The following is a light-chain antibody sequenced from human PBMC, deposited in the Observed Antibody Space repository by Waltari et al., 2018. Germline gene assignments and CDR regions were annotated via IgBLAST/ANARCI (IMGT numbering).Light chain of an antibody. CDR3: GTWDSGLSGAV. CDR2: EDS. J-gene: IGLJ7*01. CDR1: SSNIGNNY. V-gene: IGLV1-51*01. Sequence: QSVLTQPPSVSAAPGQRVTISCSGGSSNIGNNYVSCYRQFPGTAPNLLIDEDSGRPSGIPGRFSGSKSGTSATLDITGLQAGDEADYYCGTWDSGLSGAVFGGGTHLTVL.